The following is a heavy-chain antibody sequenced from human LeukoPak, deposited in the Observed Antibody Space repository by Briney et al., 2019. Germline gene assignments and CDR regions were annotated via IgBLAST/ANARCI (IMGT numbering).Heavy chain of an antibody. CDR3: ARATLGATRSWFDP. V-gene: IGHV4-59*01. J-gene: IGHJ5*02. CDR2: IYYSGST. CDR1: GRSISSYY. Sequence: SETLSRTCTGSGRSISSYYWSWIRHPPGKELEGIGYIYYSGSTNYNPALKSRVTISVDTSKNQFSLKLSSVTAADTAVYYCARATLGATRSWFDPWGQGTLVTVSS. D-gene: IGHD1-26*01.